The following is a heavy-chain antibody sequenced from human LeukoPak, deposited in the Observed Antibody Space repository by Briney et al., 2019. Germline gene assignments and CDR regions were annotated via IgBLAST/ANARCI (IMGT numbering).Heavy chain of an antibody. CDR1: GFTFSSYS. CDR3: ARDFVNSGYYFDY. V-gene: IGHV3-21*01. CDR2: ISGSGSYI. J-gene: IGHJ4*02. Sequence: GGSLRLSCAASGFTFSSYSMNWVRQAPGKGLEWVSFISGSGSYIYYADSMKGRFTISRDNAKSSLFLQMNSLRAEDTAVYYCARDFVNSGYYFDYWGQGTLVTVSS. D-gene: IGHD3-22*01.